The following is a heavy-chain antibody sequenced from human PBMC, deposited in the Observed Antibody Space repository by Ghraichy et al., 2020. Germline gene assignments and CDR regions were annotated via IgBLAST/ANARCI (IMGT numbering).Heavy chain of an antibody. D-gene: IGHD1-1*01. CDR3: AKAEREIHGLSLEIGSIGY. CDR2: ISGSGGST. J-gene: IGHJ4*02. CDR1: GFTFSSYA. V-gene: IGHV3-23*01. Sequence: GGSLRLSCAASGFTFSSYAMTWVRQAPGKGLEWVSGISGSGGSTYYADSVKGRFTISRDNSKNTLYLQMNSLRAEDTAVYYCAKAEREIHGLSLEIGSIGYWGQGTLVTVSS.